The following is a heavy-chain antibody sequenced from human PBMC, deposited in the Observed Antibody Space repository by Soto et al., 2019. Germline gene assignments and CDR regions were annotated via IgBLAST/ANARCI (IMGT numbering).Heavy chain of an antibody. CDR1: GDKFTTYW. CDR3: AREVDGRFDY. J-gene: IGHJ4*02. Sequence: GESLKISWKGAGDKFTTYWIGWVRQMPGKGLEWMGIIYPGDSNIKSNPSFQGLVTISVDKSISTTYLQWNSLRASDSAIYYCAREVDGRFDYWGQGTLVTVSS. V-gene: IGHV5-51*01. CDR2: IYPGDSNI. D-gene: IGHD6-19*01.